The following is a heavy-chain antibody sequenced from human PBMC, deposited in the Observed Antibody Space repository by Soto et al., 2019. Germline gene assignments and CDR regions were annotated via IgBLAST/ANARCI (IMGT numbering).Heavy chain of an antibody. CDR1: GGSVSSGSYY. CDR3: ARVVGILWFGELAIVEYYGMDV. CDR2: IYYSGST. Sequence: SETLSLTCTVSGGSVSSGSYYWSWIRQPPGKGLEWIGYIYYSGSTNYNPSLKSRVTISVDTSKNQFSLKLSSVTAADTAVYYCARVVGILWFGELAIVEYYGMDVWGQGTTVTVSS. J-gene: IGHJ6*02. V-gene: IGHV4-61*01. D-gene: IGHD3-10*01.